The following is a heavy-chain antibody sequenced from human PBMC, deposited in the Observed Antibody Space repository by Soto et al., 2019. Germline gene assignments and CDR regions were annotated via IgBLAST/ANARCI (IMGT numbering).Heavy chain of an antibody. CDR2: IIPIFGTA. Sequence: SVKVSCKASGGTFSSYAISWVRQAPGQGLEWMGGIIPIFGTANYAQKFQGRVTITADESTSTAYMELSSLRYEDTAVYYCARPGVWSGYYTAPFYYYYGMDVWGQGTTVTVS. CDR3: ARPGVWSGYYTAPFYYYYGMDV. J-gene: IGHJ6*02. V-gene: IGHV1-69*13. D-gene: IGHD3-3*01. CDR1: GGTFSSYA.